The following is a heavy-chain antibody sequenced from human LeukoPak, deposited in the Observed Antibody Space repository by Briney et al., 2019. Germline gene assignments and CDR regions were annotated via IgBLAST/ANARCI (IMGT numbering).Heavy chain of an antibody. D-gene: IGHD3-10*01. J-gene: IGHJ3*02. CDR1: GYTFTSYA. V-gene: IGHV7-4-1*02. CDR3: ARELWFAENAFDI. Sequence: ASVKVSCKASGYTFTSYAMNLVRQAPGQALEWMGWINTNTGNPTYAQGFTGRFVFSLDTSVSTAYLQISSLKAEDTAVYYCARELWFAENAFDIWGQGTMVTVSS. CDR2: INTNTGNP.